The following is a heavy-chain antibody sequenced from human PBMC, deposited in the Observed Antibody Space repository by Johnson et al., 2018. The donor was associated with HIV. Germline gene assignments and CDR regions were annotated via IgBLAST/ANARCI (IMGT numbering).Heavy chain of an antibody. CDR3: TTDLVVSSGYYVDGFDM. D-gene: IGHD3-22*01. V-gene: IGHV3-15*01. Sequence: VQLVESGGGLVKPGGSLTLSCAASGFIFSHAWMSWVRQAPGKGLEWVGRIKSKTDGGTTDYAAPVKGRFTISRDDSKNTLYLQMNSLKTEDTAVYYCTTDLVVSSGYYVDGFDMWGQGTMVTVSS. CDR1: GFIFSHAW. J-gene: IGHJ3*02. CDR2: IKSKTDGGTT.